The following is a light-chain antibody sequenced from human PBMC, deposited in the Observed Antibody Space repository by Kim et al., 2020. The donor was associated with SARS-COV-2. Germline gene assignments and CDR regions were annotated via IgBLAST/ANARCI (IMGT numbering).Light chain of an antibody. CDR1: QSVSSSY. Sequence: LAPGGRATLSCSASQSVSSSYLGWYQQEPGQGPRLLIYEASTRAPGIPDRFSGSASGTTFTLTISRLEPEDFAVYYCQQYGTSMYTFGQGTKLEI. J-gene: IGKJ2*01. CDR3: QQYGTSMYT. CDR2: EAS. V-gene: IGKV3-20*01.